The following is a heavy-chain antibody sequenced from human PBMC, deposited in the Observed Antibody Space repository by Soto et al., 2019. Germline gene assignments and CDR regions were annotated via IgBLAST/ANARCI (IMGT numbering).Heavy chain of an antibody. CDR3: ARGGLYNWKDRNYRMDV. Sequence: KTSETLSLTCAVYGGSFSGYYWSWIRQPPGKGLEWIGEINHSGSTNYNPSLKSRVTISVDTSKNQFSLKVSSVTAADTAVYYCARGGLYNWKDRNYRMDVWGQGTTVTVSS. J-gene: IGHJ6*02. V-gene: IGHV4-34*01. D-gene: IGHD1-20*01. CDR2: INHSGST. CDR1: GGSFSGYY.